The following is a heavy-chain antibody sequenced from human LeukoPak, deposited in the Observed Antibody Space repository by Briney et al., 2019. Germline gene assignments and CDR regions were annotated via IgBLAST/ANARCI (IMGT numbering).Heavy chain of an antibody. J-gene: IGHJ4*02. Sequence: GGSLRLSCVASGFTFNEYWMNWVRQVPGKGLVWVSRINSDESSTSYADSVKGRFSISRDNAKNTLYLQMNSLRPEDTAVYYCARGEVVVAATPFDYWGQGTLVTASS. V-gene: IGHV3-74*01. CDR1: GFTFNEYW. CDR3: ARGEVVVAATPFDY. D-gene: IGHD2-15*01. CDR2: INSDESST.